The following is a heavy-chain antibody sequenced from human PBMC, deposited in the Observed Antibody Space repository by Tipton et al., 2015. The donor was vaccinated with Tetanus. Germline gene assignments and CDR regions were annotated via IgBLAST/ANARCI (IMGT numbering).Heavy chain of an antibody. CDR2: IFPDDSDT. D-gene: IGHD6-6*01. J-gene: IGHJ4*02. CDR3: ARMYSTSSPFDH. Sequence: QLVQSGADVKKPGESLKISCKASGYSFTSHWIGCVRQMPGKGLEWMGMIFPDDSDTRYSPYFQGHVTFSVDKSTSTVYLQWSSLKASDTAMYFCARMYSTSSPFDHWGQGTLVAVSS. CDR1: GYSFTSHW. V-gene: IGHV5-51*01.